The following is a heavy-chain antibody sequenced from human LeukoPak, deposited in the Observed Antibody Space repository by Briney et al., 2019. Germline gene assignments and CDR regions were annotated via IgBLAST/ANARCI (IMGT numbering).Heavy chain of an antibody. CDR1: GFTFSSYS. J-gene: IGHJ5*02. Sequence: GGSLRLSCAASGFTFSSYSMNWVRQAPGKGLEGVSSISSSSSYIYYADSVKGRFTISRDNAKNSLYLQMNSLRAEDTAVYYCARDSDIVVVVAATHGMAWFDPWGQGTLVTVSS. D-gene: IGHD2-15*01. CDR2: ISSSSSYI. CDR3: ARDSDIVVVVAATHGMAWFDP. V-gene: IGHV3-21*01.